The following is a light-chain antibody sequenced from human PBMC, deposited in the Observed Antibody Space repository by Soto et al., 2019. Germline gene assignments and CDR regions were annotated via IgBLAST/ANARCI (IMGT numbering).Light chain of an antibody. V-gene: IGLV1-44*01. CDR2: SKH. J-gene: IGLJ1*01. CDR3: SSYAGSNYV. CDR1: SSNIGSNT. Sequence: QSFLTKQISQSGTPGPRVTMSWSGSSSNIGSNTVNWYQQLPGTARKLLMYSKHQRPSGVPDRFSGSKSGTSASLAINGLQSEDEADYYCSSYAGSNYVFVTGTKVTVL.